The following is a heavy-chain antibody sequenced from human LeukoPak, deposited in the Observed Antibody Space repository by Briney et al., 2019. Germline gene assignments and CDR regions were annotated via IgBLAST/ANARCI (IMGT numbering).Heavy chain of an antibody. D-gene: IGHD1-26*01. CDR2: INPNSGGT. V-gene: IGHV1-2*02. CDR1: GYTFTGYY. J-gene: IGHJ5*02. Sequence: GASVKVSCKASGYTFTGYYMHWVRQAPGQGLEWMGWINPNSGGTNYAQKFQGRVTMTRDTSISTAYMELSRLRSDDTAVYYCARTPTPFGWEGGGGHFNWFDPWGQGTLVTVSS. CDR3: ARTPTPFGWEGGGGHFNWFDP.